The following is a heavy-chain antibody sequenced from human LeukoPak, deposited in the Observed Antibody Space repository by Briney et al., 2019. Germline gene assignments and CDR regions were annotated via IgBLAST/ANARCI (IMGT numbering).Heavy chain of an antibody. D-gene: IGHD1-26*01. CDR3: AKGYVVGAEWGHFDY. CDR1: GFTFSSYG. Sequence: PGGSLRLSCAASGFTFSSYGMHWVRQAPGKGLEWVAVISYDGSNKYYADSVKGRFTISRDNSKNTLYLQMNSLRAEDTAVYYCAKGYVVGAEWGHFDYWGQGTLDTVSS. J-gene: IGHJ4*02. CDR2: ISYDGSNK. V-gene: IGHV3-30*18.